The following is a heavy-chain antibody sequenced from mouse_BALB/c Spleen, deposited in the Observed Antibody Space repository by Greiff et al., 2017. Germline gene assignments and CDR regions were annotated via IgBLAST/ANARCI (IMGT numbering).Heavy chain of an antibody. Sequence: VQLQQSGAELMKPGASVKISCKATGYTFSSYWIEWVKQRPGHGLEWIGEILPGSGSTNYNEKFKGKATFTADTSSNTAYMQLSSLTSEDSAVYYCARRNSPFAYWGQGTLVTVSA. CDR2: ILPGSGST. CDR3: ARRNSPFAY. D-gene: IGHD2-1*01. V-gene: IGHV1-9*01. CDR1: GYTFSSYW. J-gene: IGHJ3*01.